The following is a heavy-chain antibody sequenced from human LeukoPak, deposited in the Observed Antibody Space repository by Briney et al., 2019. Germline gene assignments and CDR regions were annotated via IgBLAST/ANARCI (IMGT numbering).Heavy chain of an antibody. D-gene: IGHD4-17*01. J-gene: IGHJ1*01. Sequence: GESLKISCKGSGYSSTSYWIGWVRQMPGKGLEWMGIIYPGDSDTRYSPSFQGQVTISADKSISIAYLQWSSLKASDTAMYYCARTTVTTGAYFQRWGQGTLVTVSS. V-gene: IGHV5-51*01. CDR2: IYPGDSDT. CDR3: ARTTVTTGAYFQR. CDR1: GYSSTSYW.